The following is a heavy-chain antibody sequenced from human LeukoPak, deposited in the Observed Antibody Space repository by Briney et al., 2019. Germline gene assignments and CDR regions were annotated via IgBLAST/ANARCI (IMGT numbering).Heavy chain of an antibody. V-gene: IGHV3-33*01. CDR2: IWYDGSNK. Sequence: QPGRSLRLSCAASGFTFSSYGMHWVRQAPGKGLEWVAVIWYDGSNKYYADSVKGRFTISRDNSKNTLYLQMNSLRAEDTAVYYCARDGHYGPPAAIGHYYYYGMDVWGQGTTVTVSS. CDR1: GFTFSSYG. CDR3: ARDGHYGPPAAIGHYYYYGMDV. J-gene: IGHJ6*02. D-gene: IGHD2-2*01.